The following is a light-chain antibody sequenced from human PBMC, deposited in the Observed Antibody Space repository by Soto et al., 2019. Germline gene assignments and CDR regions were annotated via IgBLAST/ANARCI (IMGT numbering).Light chain of an antibody. CDR2: DVS. V-gene: IGKV3-11*01. J-gene: IGKJ1*01. CDR3: QQRSHWPRT. Sequence: ILLTQSPATLSLSPGKRATLSCRASQNISSYLIWYQQKNGQAPRILIYDVSNRDTGIPARFSGSGSGTDFSLTISRLEPEDFAVYYCQQRSHWPRTFGQGTKVDIK. CDR1: QNISSY.